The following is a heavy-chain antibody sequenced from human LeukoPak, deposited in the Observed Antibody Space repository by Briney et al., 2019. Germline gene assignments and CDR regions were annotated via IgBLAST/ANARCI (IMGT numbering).Heavy chain of an antibody. J-gene: IGHJ6*02. Sequence: GGSLRLSCAASGFTFSSYSMNWVRQAPGKWLEWVSSISSSSSYIYYADSGKGRFTISRDNAKNSLYLQMNSLRAEDTAVYYCARDSYSSGWTQYYYYYGMDVWGQGTTVTVSS. CDR3: ARDSYSSGWTQYYYYYGMDV. D-gene: IGHD6-19*01. CDR2: ISSSSSYI. CDR1: GFTFSSYS. V-gene: IGHV3-21*01.